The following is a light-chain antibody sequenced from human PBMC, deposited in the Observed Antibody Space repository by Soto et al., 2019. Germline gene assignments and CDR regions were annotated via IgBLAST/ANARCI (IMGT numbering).Light chain of an antibody. CDR3: QRYGSSPPLT. Sequence: EIVLTQSPATLSLSPGERATLSCRASQSVSSYLAWYQQKPGQAPRLLIYGASTRATGIPARFSGSGSATDFTLTISRLEPEDFAVYYCQRYGSSPPLTFGGGTKVDIK. V-gene: IGKV3-20*01. CDR1: QSVSSY. J-gene: IGKJ4*01. CDR2: GAS.